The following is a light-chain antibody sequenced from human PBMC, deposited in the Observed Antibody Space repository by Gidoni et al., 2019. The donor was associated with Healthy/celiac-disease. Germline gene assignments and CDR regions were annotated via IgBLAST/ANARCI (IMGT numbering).Light chain of an antibody. CDR2: GAS. Sequence: EIVMTQSPATLSVSPGERATLSCRASQSVSSNLAWYQQKPGQAPRLLIYGASTRATGIPARFSGSGSGTEFTLTISSLQSEDFAVYYCQHGTFXPXTKVDIK. J-gene: IGKJ3*01. V-gene: IGKV3-15*01. CDR1: QSVSSN. CDR3: QHGT.